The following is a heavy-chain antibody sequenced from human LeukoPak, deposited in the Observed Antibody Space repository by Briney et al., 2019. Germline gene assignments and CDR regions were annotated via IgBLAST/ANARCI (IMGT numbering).Heavy chain of an antibody. V-gene: IGHV3-64*01. D-gene: IGHD3-16*02. J-gene: IGHJ6*03. CDR2: IISNGGST. CDR1: GFIFSSYG. Sequence: GRSLRLSRAAAGFIFSSYGVHWARQAPGRGMGSVSAIISNGGSTYYANSVKGRFTISRENSKNTLYLQMGSLRAEDMDVYYCAREYYDYVCGSYRYMCTYYYYYMDVWGKGTTVTVSS. CDR3: AREYYDYVCGSYRYMCTYYYYYMDV.